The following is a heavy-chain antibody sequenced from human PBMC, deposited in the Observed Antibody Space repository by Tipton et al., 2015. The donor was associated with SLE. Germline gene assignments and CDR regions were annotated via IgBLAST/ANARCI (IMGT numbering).Heavy chain of an antibody. J-gene: IGHJ5*02. CDR2: IYYSGGT. V-gene: IGHV4-39*01. Sequence: LRLSCTVSGGSISSSFYYWGWIRHPPGKGLEWIGCIYYSGGTNYNPSLKNPVTISADTSKNQFSLKLRSVTAADPAVYYCASGGYGSGSHYLGGWFDPWGRGTLVTVSS. CDR3: ASGGYGSGSHYLGGWFDP. CDR1: GGSISSSFYY. D-gene: IGHD3-10*01.